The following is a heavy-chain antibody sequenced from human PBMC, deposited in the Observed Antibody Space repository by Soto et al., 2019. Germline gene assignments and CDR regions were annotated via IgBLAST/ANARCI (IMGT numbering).Heavy chain of an antibody. J-gene: IGHJ4*02. V-gene: IGHV3-23*01. CDR2: ISGSGGST. Sequence: EVQLLESGGGLVQPGGSLRLPCAASGFTFSSYAMSWVRQAPGKGLEWVSAISGSGGSTYYADSVKGRFTISRDNSKNTLYLQMNSLRAEDTAVYYCAKAVVSMTTVTYFDYWGQGTLVTVSS. D-gene: IGHD4-17*01. CDR3: AKAVVSMTTVTYFDY. CDR1: GFTFSSYA.